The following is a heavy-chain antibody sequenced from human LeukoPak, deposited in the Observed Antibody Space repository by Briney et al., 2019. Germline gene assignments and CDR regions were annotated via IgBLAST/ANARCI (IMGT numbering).Heavy chain of an antibody. V-gene: IGHV3-21*01. Sequence: GGSLRLSCAASGFTFDDYGMSWVRQAPGKGLEWVSSISSSSSYIYYADSVKGRFTISRDNAKNSLYLQMNSLRAEDTAVYYCARDYYYDSSGYYYALSFNWFDPWGQGTLVTVSS. D-gene: IGHD3-22*01. CDR1: GFTFDDYG. CDR2: ISSSSSYI. CDR3: ARDYYYDSSGYYYALSFNWFDP. J-gene: IGHJ5*02.